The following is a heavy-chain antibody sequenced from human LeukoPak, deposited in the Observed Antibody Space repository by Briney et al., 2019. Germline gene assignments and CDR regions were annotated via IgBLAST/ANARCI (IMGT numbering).Heavy chain of an antibody. J-gene: IGHJ4*02. V-gene: IGHV3-30*03. Sequence: PGRSLRLSCAASGFTFSSYGMHWVRQAPGKGLEWVAVISYDGSNKYYADSVKGRFTISRDNSKNTLYLQMNSLRAEDTAVYYCARWRLDTRGQGLDYWGQGTLVTVSA. CDR3: ARWRLDTRGQGLDY. D-gene: IGHD5-18*01. CDR2: ISYDGSNK. CDR1: GFTFSSYG.